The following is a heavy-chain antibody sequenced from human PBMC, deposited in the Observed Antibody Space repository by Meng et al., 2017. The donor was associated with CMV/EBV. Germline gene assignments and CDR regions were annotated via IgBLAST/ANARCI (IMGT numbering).Heavy chain of an antibody. V-gene: IGHV4-4*07. Sequence: QVQRRESGPGPLKPSATLSLTCTVPGGSISSYYWSWIRQPAGKGLEWIGRIYTSGSTNYNPSLKSRVTMSVDTSKNQFSLKLSSVTAADTAVYYCAREMPIAAAGCFDYWGQGTLVTVSS. CDR3: AREMPIAAAGCFDY. CDR2: IYTSGST. J-gene: IGHJ4*02. CDR1: GGSISSYY. D-gene: IGHD6-13*01.